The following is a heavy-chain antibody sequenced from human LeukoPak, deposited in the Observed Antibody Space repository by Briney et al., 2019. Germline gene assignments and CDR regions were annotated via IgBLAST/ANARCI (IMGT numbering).Heavy chain of an antibody. V-gene: IGHV3-30*02. CDR2: IRYDGSNK. Sequence: EGSLRLSCAASGFTFSSYGMHWVRQAPGKGLEWVAFIRYDGSNKYYADSVKGRFTISRDNSKNTLYLQMNSLRAEDTAVYYCAKDRVRFLERLDYWGQGTLVTVSS. J-gene: IGHJ4*02. CDR1: GFTFSSYG. CDR3: AKDRVRFLERLDY. D-gene: IGHD3-3*01.